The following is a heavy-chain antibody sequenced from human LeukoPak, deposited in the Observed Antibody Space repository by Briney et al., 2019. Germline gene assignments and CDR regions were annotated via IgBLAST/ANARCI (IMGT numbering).Heavy chain of an antibody. J-gene: IGHJ4*02. CDR2: ISSNGGST. Sequence: GGSLRLSCSASGFTFSSYAMHWVRQAPGKGLEYVSAISSNGGSTYYADSVKGRFTISRDNSKNTLYLQVSSLRAEDTAVYYCVKDTYDSSGYYYGPFDYWGQGTLVTVSS. CDR1: GFTFSSYA. CDR3: VKDTYDSSGYYYGPFDY. D-gene: IGHD3-22*01. V-gene: IGHV3-64D*06.